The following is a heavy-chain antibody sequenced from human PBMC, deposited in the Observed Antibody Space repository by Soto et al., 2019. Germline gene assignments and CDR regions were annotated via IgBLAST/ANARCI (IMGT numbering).Heavy chain of an antibody. J-gene: IGHJ3*02. D-gene: IGHD3-10*01. CDR3: ARDRGNGSGSYGVSDFDI. CDR1: GYTFTGYY. V-gene: IGHV1-2*04. CDR2: INPNSGGT. Sequence: ASVKVSCKASGYTFTGYYMPWVRQAPGQGLEWMGWINPNSGGTNYAQKFQGWVTMTRDTSISTAYMELSRLRSDDTAVYYCARDRGNGSGSYGVSDFDIWGQGTMVTVSS.